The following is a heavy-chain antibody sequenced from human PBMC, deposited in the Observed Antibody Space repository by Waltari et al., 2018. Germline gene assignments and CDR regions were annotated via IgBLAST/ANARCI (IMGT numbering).Heavy chain of an antibody. J-gene: IGHJ6*02. Sequence: QVQLQQWGAGLLKPSETLSLTCAVYGGSFSGYYWSWIRQPPGKGLEWIGEINHSGSTNYNPSLKSRVTISVDTSKNQFSLKLSSVTAADTAVYYCARGIVVVPAAYYYYGMDVWGQGTTVTVSS. CDR1: GGSFSGYY. V-gene: IGHV4-34*01. CDR3: ARGIVVVPAAYYYYGMDV. CDR2: INHSGST. D-gene: IGHD2-2*01.